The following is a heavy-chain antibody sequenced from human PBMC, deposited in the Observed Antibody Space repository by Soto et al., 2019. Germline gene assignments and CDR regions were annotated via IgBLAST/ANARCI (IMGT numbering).Heavy chain of an antibody. V-gene: IGHV3-73*01. CDR2: IRSKPNNYAT. CDR1: GFTFSGST. D-gene: IGHD3-10*01. CDR3: TTWVDSSGNNYFDY. Sequence: GGSLRLSCAASGFTFSGSTMHWVRQASGKGLEWVGRIRSKPNNYATAYAASVKGRFTISRDDSKNTAHLQMNSLKTEDTAVYYCTTWVDSSGNNYFDYWGQGTLVTVSS. J-gene: IGHJ4*02.